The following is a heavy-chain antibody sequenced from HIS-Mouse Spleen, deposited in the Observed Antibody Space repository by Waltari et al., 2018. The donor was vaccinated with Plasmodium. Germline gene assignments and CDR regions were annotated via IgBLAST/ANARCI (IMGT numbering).Heavy chain of an antibody. Sequence: EVQLVESGGGLVQPGGSLRLSCAASGLPFSSSWMLWFRQAPGKGLEWVANIKQDGSEKYYVDAVKGRFTISRDNAKNSLYLQMNSLRAEDTAVYYCATPRVGGSYFDYWGQGTLVTVSS. J-gene: IGHJ4*02. D-gene: IGHD1-26*01. CDR1: GLPFSSSW. CDR2: IKQDGSEK. CDR3: ATPRVGGSYFDY. V-gene: IGHV3-7*01.